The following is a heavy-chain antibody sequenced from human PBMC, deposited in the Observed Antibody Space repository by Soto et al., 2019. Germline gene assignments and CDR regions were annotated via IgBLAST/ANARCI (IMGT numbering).Heavy chain of an antibody. J-gene: IGHJ4*02. CDR3: ARARRAPPFRPLGYYFDY. CDR2: IYYSGST. D-gene: IGHD3-16*01. CDR1: GGSISSYY. Sequence: SETLSLTXTVSGGSISSYYWSWIRQPPGKGLEWIGYIYYSGSTNYNPSLKGRVTISVDTPKNQFSLKLSSVTAADTAVYYCARARRAPPFRPLGYYFDYWGQGTLVTVSS. V-gene: IGHV4-59*01.